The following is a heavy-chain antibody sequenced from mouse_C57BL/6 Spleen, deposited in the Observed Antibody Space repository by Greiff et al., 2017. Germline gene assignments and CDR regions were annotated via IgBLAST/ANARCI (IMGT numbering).Heavy chain of an antibody. CDR1: GFTFTDYY. D-gene: IGHD1-1*01. V-gene: IGHV7-3*01. Sequence: EVQLVESGGGLVQPGGSLSLSCAASGFTFTDYYMSWVRQPPGKALEWLGFIRNKANGYTTEYSASVQGRFTISRDNSQSILYLQMNALRAEDSATYYCARYDGSSRYYYAMDYWGQGTSVTVSS. CDR2: IRNKANGYTT. J-gene: IGHJ4*01. CDR3: ARYDGSSRYYYAMDY.